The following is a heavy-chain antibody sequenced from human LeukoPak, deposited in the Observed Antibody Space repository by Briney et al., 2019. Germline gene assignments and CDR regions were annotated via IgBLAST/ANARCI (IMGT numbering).Heavy chain of an antibody. Sequence: GGSLRLSCAASGFTVSSSHMNWVRQAPGKGLEWVSIIYSGGSTSYADSVKGRFIISRDNSKNTLYLQMNSLRAEDTAVYYCARRSPIAGAGPRRLGDWGQGTLVTVSS. J-gene: IGHJ4*02. D-gene: IGHD6-13*01. CDR3: ARRSPIAGAGPRRLGD. CDR1: GFTVSSSH. CDR2: IYSGGST. V-gene: IGHV3-53*01.